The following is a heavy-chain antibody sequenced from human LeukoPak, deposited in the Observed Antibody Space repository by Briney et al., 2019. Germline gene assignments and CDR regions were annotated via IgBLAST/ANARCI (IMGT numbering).Heavy chain of an antibody. CDR3: AREHMYYFDY. Sequence: GSLRLSCAASGFTFRSYEMNWVRQAPGKGLEWVSYISSSGGTINYADSVKGRFTISRDNAKNSLYLQMNSLRAEDTAVYYRAREHMYYFDYWGQGALVTVSS. CDR1: GFTFRSYE. V-gene: IGHV3-48*03. CDR2: ISSSGGTI. J-gene: IGHJ4*02.